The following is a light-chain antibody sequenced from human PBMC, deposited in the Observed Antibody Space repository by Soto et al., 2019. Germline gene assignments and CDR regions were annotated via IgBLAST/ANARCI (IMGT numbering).Light chain of an antibody. J-gene: IGLJ3*02. CDR2: DVT. Sequence: QSVLTQPASVSGSPGQSITISCTGTSSDVGGYKYVSWYQQQPGKAPKLMIYDVTYRPSGVSNRFSGSKSGNTASLTISGLHAEEAAYYCCTSYTSTMTHVFGGGTQLTVL. CDR3: TSYTSTMTHV. CDR1: SSDVGGYKY. V-gene: IGLV2-14*01.